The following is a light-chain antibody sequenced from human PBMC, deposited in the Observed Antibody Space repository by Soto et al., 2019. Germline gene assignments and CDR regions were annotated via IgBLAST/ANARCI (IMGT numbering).Light chain of an antibody. CDR3: SSYTTTDPYV. Sequence: QSALTQPASVSGSPGPSSTLSRTGTSSDVGAYDYVSWYQQHPGKAPKYLIYEVSNRPSGISDRFSGDKSGTTASLTISALQAEDEADYYCSSYTTTDPYVFGTGTKLTVL. CDR1: SSDVGAYDY. V-gene: IGLV2-14*01. J-gene: IGLJ1*01. CDR2: EVS.